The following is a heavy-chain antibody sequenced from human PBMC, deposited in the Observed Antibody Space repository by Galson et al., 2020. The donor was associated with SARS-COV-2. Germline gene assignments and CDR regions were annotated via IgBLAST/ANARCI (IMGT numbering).Heavy chain of an antibody. J-gene: IGHJ3*02. Sequence: GGSLRLSCAASGFTFSSYGMHWVRQAPGKGLEWVAVISYDGSNKYYADSVKGRFTISRDNSKNTLYLQMNSLRAEDTAVYYCANEWPKYAFDIWGQGTMVTVSS. D-gene: IGHD5-12*01. CDR3: ANEWPKYAFDI. CDR2: ISYDGSNK. V-gene: IGHV3-30*18. CDR1: GFTFSSYG.